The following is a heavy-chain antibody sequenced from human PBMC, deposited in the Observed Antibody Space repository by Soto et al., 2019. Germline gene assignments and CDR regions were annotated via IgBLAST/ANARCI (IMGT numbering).Heavy chain of an antibody. CDR1: GGTFRNSA. V-gene: IGHV1-69*12. D-gene: IGHD1-1*01. Sequence: QVQLEQSGAEVKKPGSSVKLSCKASGGTFRNSAISWVRQAPGQGLEWMGGIMPIFRTPDYAQKFQGRVTITADXSXXXAXXELSGLRSDDTAVYYCASDNDRPQLGGNYYYILDVWGHGTTVTVSS. J-gene: IGHJ6*02. CDR3: ASDNDRPQLGGNYYYILDV. CDR2: IMPIFRTP.